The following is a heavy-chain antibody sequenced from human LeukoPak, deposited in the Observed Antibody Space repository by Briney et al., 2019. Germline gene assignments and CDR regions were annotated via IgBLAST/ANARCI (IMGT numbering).Heavy chain of an antibody. CDR1: GGSISSYY. Sequence: SEALSLTCTVSGGSISSYYWSWLRQPPGKGLEWIGYIYYSGSTNYNPSLKSRVTISVDTSKNQFSLKLSSVTAADTAVYYCARAAGYSSGYFDYWGQGTLVTVSS. CDR2: IYYSGST. V-gene: IGHV4-59*01. CDR3: ARAAGYSSGYFDY. J-gene: IGHJ4*02. D-gene: IGHD6-19*01.